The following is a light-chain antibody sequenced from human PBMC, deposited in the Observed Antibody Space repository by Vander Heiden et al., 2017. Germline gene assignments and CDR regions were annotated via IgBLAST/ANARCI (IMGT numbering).Light chain of an antibody. CDR3: QQRSNWIT. J-gene: IGKJ5*01. CDR2: DAS. Sequence: EILLPQSPATLPLSPGERATLSCRASQSVSSYLDWYQHKPGQAPRLLIYDASNSANGIPDRFSGSGSGTDFTLTSISREYEDFAVYYGQQRSNWITFGQGTQMEIK. CDR1: QSVSSY. V-gene: IGKV3-11*01.